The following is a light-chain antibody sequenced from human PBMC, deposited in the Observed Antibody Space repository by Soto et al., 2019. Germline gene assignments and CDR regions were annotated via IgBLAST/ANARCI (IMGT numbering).Light chain of an antibody. J-gene: IGKJ2*01. CDR1: QSVSSSY. CDR3: QQYGSSLRT. CDR2: GAS. Sequence: EIVLTQSPGTLSLSPGERATLSCRASQSVSSSYLAWYQQIPGQAPRLLIYGASRRATGIPDRFSGSGSGTDFTLTISRLDPEDVAVYYCQQYGSSLRTFGQGTKLEIK. V-gene: IGKV3-20*01.